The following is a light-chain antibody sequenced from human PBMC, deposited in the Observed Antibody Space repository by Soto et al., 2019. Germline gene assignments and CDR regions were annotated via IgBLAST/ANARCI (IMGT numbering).Light chain of an antibody. V-gene: IGLV2-14*01. J-gene: IGLJ1*01. CDR2: EVS. CDR1: SSDVGGYNY. CDR3: SSYTSSSTKL. Sequence: QSALTQPASVSGSPGQSITISCTGTSSDVGGYNYVSWYQQHPGNAPKLMIYEVSYRPSGVSNRFSGSKSGNTASLTISGLQAEDEADYYCSSYTSSSTKLFGTGTQLTVL.